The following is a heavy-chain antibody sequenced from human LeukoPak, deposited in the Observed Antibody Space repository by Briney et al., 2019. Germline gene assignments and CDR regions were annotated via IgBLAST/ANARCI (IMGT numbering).Heavy chain of an antibody. J-gene: IGHJ4*02. V-gene: IGHV3-23*01. CDR2: ISGSGGST. CDR1: GFTFSSYA. D-gene: IGHD3-3*01. CDR3: ANSITIFGVVIPYSFDY. Sequence: GGSLRLSCAASGFTFSSYAMSWVRQAPGKWLEWVSAISGSGGSTYYADSVKGRFTISRDNSKNTLYLQMNSLRAEDTAVYSCANSITIFGVVIPYSFDYWGQGTLVTVSS.